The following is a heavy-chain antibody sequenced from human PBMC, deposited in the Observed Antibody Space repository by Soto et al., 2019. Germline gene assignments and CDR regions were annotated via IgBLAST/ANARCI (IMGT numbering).Heavy chain of an antibody. J-gene: IGHJ4*02. V-gene: IGHV3-23*01. CDR1: GFTFSSYA. CDR2: ISATGGST. Sequence: EVQLLESGGGLVQPGGSLRLSCAASGFTFSSYAMSWVRQAPGKGLEWVSGISATGGSTYYADSVKGRFTISRDNSKKTLYLQMNSLRAEDTAVYYCAKDRPTVKRGYFDYWGQGILVTVSS. D-gene: IGHD4-17*01. CDR3: AKDRPTVKRGYFDY.